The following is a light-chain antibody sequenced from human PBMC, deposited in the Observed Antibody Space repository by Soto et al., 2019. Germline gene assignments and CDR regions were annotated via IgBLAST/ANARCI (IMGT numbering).Light chain of an antibody. CDR2: DAS. CDR3: QQSYSTPPWT. V-gene: IGKV1-39*01. CDR1: QSIRSH. Sequence: DIQMTQSPTSLSASVGYSFSITCRASQSIRSHLNWYQQKPGKAPKLLIYDASSLQTGVPSRFSGSGSGTDFSLTISSLQPEDFATYYCQQSYSTPPWTFGQGTKVDIK. J-gene: IGKJ1*01.